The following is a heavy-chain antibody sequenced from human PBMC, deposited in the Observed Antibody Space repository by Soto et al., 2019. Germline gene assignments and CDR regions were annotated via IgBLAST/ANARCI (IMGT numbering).Heavy chain of an antibody. CDR1: GYTFTSYA. D-gene: IGHD6-13*01. CDR3: ATAATSGYSSSWYSDYYYGMDV. J-gene: IGHJ6*02. Sequence: ASVKVSCKASGYTFTSYAMHWVRQAPGQRLGWMGWINAGNGNTKYSQKFQGRVTITRDTSASTAYMELSSLRSEDTAVYYCATAATSGYSSSWYSDYYYGMDVWGQGTTVTVSS. CDR2: INAGNGNT. V-gene: IGHV1-3*01.